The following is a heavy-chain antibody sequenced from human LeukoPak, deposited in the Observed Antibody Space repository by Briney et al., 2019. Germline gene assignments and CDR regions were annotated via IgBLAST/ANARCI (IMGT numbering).Heavy chain of an antibody. V-gene: IGHV6-1*01. CDR1: GDSVSGNSSA. J-gene: IGHJ3*01. CDR3: ARGGQGDGYSADEAFDF. D-gene: IGHD5-24*01. Sequence: SQTLSLTCAISGDSVSGNSSAYNWIRQSPSRGLEWLGRTYYRSKWYNDYAVSVKSRIIINPDTSKNQLSLQLKSVTPEDTAVYYCARGGQGDGYSADEAFDFWGQGTMVTVSS. CDR2: TYYRSKWYN.